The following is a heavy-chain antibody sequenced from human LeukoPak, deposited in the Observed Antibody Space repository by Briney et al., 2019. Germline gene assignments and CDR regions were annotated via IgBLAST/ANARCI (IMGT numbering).Heavy chain of an antibody. D-gene: IGHD2-2*01. CDR1: GFTFSSYA. Sequence: GGSLRLSCAASGFTFSSYAMSWVRQAPGKGLEWVSAISGSGGSTYYADSVKGRFTISRDNSKNTLYLQMNSLRAEDTAVYYCAKGQSPAPYYYYYYGMDVWGQGTTVTVSS. CDR2: ISGSGGST. CDR3: AKGQSPAPYYYYYYGMDV. V-gene: IGHV3-23*01. J-gene: IGHJ6*02.